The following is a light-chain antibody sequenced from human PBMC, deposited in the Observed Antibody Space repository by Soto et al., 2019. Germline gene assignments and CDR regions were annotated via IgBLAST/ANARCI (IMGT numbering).Light chain of an antibody. CDR2: EVN. CDR3: STYGGSNNLV. V-gene: IGLV2-8*01. CDR1: SRDVGGYNY. J-gene: IGLJ2*01. Sequence: QSVLTQPPSASGSPGQSVTISCTGTSRDVGGYNYVSWYQQHPGKAPKLMIYEVNKRPSGVPDRFSGSKSGNTASLTVSGLQAEDEADYYCSTYGGSNNLVFGGGTKVTVL.